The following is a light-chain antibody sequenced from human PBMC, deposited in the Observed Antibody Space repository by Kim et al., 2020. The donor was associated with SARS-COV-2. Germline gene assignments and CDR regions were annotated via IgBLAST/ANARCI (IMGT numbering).Light chain of an antibody. CDR3: GSYDVSNDRVI. V-gene: IGLV2-8*01. CDR2: EVN. Sequence: QSALTQHPSASGSPGQSVTISCTGTSSDVGGSNYVSWYQQHPGKAPKVIIYEVNQRPSGVPDRFSGSKSGNTASLSDSGLQAEDEADYYCGSYDVSNDRVIFRGGTKLTVL. J-gene: IGLJ2*01. CDR1: SSDVGGSNY.